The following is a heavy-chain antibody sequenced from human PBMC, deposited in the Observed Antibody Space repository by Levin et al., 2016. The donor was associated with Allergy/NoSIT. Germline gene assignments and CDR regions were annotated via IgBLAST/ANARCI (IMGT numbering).Heavy chain of an antibody. J-gene: IGHJ4*02. D-gene: IGHD3-9*01. CDR3: ARIHEYYDILTGYYMYYFDY. CDR2: IFSNDEK. V-gene: IGHV2-26*01. Sequence: PGKALEWLAHIFSNDEKSYSTSLKSRLTISKDTSKSQVVLTMTNMDPVDTATYYCARIHEYYDILTGYYMYYFDYWGQGTLVTVSS.